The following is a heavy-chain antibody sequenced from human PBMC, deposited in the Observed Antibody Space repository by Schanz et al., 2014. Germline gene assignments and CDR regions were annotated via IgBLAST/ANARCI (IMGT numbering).Heavy chain of an antibody. V-gene: IGHV1-18*01. Sequence: QVQVVQSGAEVKKPGASVKVSCKASGYTFTDYGVIWVRQAPGQGLEWMGWISTSNGNTNYAQKLQGRVTITADKSTTTAYMELNSLNSDDTAVYYCATLDYADSVSWGQGTLVTVSS. CDR3: ATLDYADSVS. CDR1: GYTFTDYG. D-gene: IGHD4-17*01. CDR2: ISTSNGNT. J-gene: IGHJ5*02.